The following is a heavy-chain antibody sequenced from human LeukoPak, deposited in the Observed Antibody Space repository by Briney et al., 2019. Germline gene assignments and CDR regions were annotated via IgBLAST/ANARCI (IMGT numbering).Heavy chain of an antibody. V-gene: IGHV3-48*01. CDR3: AKDIKWRSNLRLGLLSGFDY. D-gene: IGHD3-16*01. J-gene: IGHJ4*02. CDR2: IRSLSRTI. Sequence: PGGSLRLSCAASGFTVSSYSMHWVRQGPAKGLEWVAYIRSLSRTIFYADSVKGRFTISRDNSKNTLYLQMNSLRAEDTAVYYCAKDIKWRSNLRLGLLSGFDYWGQGTLVSVSS. CDR1: GFTVSSYS.